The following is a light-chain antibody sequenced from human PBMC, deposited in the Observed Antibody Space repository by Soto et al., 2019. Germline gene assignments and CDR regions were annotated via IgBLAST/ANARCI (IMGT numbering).Light chain of an antibody. CDR3: QQYGSSQFT. Sequence: EIVLTQSPATLSLSPGERATLSCRASQSVSSFLAWYQQIPGQAPRLLIFDTSRRATGVPDRFSGSGSGTDFTLTISRLEPDDFAVYYCQQYGSSQFTFGPGTKVNIK. CDR1: QSVSSF. CDR2: DTS. V-gene: IGKV3-20*01. J-gene: IGKJ3*01.